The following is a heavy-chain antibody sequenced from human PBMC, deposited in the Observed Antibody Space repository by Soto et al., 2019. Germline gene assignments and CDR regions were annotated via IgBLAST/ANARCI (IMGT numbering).Heavy chain of an antibody. Sequence: EVQLVESGGGLVQPGGSLRLSCAASGFTFSSYWMHWVRQAPGKGLVWVSRINSDGSGTSYADSVMGRCTISRDNAKNTLYLKMNSLRAEYTAVYYCVRTSLVVAAATREDYWGQGTLVTVSS. CDR3: VRTSLVVAAATREDY. D-gene: IGHD2-15*01. CDR1: GFTFSSYW. CDR2: INSDGSGT. V-gene: IGHV3-74*01. J-gene: IGHJ4*02.